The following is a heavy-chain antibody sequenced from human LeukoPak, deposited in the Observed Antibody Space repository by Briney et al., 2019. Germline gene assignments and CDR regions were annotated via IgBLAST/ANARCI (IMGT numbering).Heavy chain of an antibody. CDR2: IYYTGST. V-gene: IGHV4-39*01. J-gene: IGHJ5*02. D-gene: IGHD3-9*01. CDR1: GGSISSSNHY. Sequence: SETLSLTCTVSGGSISSSNHYWGWLRQPPGKGLEWLGSIYYTGSTYYNPSLKSRVTISVDTSKNQFSLKLISVTAADTAVYYCARQGILTGYPPRFDPWGQGTLVTVSS. CDR3: ARQGILTGYPPRFDP.